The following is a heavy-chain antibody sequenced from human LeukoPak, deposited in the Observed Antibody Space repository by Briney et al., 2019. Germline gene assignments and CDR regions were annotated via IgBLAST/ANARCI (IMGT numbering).Heavy chain of an antibody. Sequence: PGGSLRLSCAASGFTFSSYAMSWVRQAPGKGLEWVSAISGSGGSTYYADSVKGRFTISRDNSKNTLYLQMNSLRAEDTAVYYCAKVGRGWVITMIVVAYYFDYWGQGTLVTVSS. D-gene: IGHD3-22*01. V-gene: IGHV3-23*01. CDR3: AKVGRGWVITMIVVAYYFDY. CDR2: ISGSGGST. CDR1: GFTFSSYA. J-gene: IGHJ4*02.